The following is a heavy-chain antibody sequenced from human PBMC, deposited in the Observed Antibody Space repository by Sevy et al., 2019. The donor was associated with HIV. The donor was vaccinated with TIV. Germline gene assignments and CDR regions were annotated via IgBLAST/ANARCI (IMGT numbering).Heavy chain of an antibody. V-gene: IGHV3-48*03. Sequence: GGSLRLSCTASGFTFSSYDMNWVRQAPGKGLEWVSKISSSGSSIYYADSLKGRFTISRDNAKNSLNLQMNSLRAEDTAVYYCTGNGGAFDNEFDLWGQGTLVTVSS. CDR1: GFTFSSYD. J-gene: IGHJ5*02. CDR3: TGNGGAFDNEFDL. CDR2: ISSSGSSI. D-gene: IGHD4-17*01.